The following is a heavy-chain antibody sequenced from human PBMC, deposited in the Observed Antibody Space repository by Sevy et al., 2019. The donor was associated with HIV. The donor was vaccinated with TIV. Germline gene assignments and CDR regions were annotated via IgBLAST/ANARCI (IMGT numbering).Heavy chain of an antibody. D-gene: IGHD3-10*01. V-gene: IGHV3-30*04. CDR3: ARDRGEILRSAFKS. J-gene: IGHJ5*02. CDR1: GFTFSEFG. CDR2: ISHDGRNNK. Sequence: GESLKISCAASGFTFSEFGMHWVRQAPGKGLEWVAVISHDGRNNKYNADSVKGRFTISRDNSENTLYLQMNSLRADDTAIYYCARDRGEILRSAFKSWGQGTLVTVSS.